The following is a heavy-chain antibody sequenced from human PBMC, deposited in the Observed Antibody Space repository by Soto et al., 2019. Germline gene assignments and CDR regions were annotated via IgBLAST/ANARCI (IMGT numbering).Heavy chain of an antibody. CDR3: AREPNENDFWSGYYSPAAFDI. J-gene: IGHJ3*02. V-gene: IGHV3-33*01. Sequence: GGSRRLSCAASGFTFSSYGMHWVRQAPGKGLEWVAVIWYDGSNKYYADSVKGRFTISRDNSKNTLYLQMNSLRAEDTAVYYCAREPNENDFWSGYYSPAAFDIWGQGTMVTVSS. D-gene: IGHD3-3*01. CDR2: IWYDGSNK. CDR1: GFTFSSYG.